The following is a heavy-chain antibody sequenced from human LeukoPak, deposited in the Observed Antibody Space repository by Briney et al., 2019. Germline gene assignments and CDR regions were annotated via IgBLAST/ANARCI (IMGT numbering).Heavy chain of an antibody. Sequence: PLGSLRLSCAAPGFTFSSYAMCSVRQAPGKGLEWVSSISGSGGSTYYADSVKGRFTFSRDNSKNTLYLQMNSLRAEDTAIYYCAKGGLMVPFDYWGQGTLVTVSS. CDR3: AKGGLMVPFDY. CDR2: ISGSGGST. V-gene: IGHV3-23*01. CDR1: GFTFSSYA. J-gene: IGHJ4*02. D-gene: IGHD4/OR15-4a*01.